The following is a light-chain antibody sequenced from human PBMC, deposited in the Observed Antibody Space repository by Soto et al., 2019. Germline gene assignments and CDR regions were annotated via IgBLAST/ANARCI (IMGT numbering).Light chain of an antibody. J-gene: IGKJ4*01. CDR3: QPYNNWPLT. Sequence: EIVMTQSPATLSASPGERVTLSFRVSQSVSGNLAWYQQKPGQAPRLLIYGAVTRATGIPARFSGRGSGTEFTLTITSLQYEDFAVYYCQPYNNWPLTFGGGT. CDR2: GAV. CDR1: QSVSGN. V-gene: IGKV3D-15*01.